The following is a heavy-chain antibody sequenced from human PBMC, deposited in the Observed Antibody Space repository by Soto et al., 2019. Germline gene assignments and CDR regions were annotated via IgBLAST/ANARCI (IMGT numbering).Heavy chain of an antibody. CDR2: ISYDGSNK. Sequence: QVQLVESGGGVVQPGRSLRLSCAASGFTFSSYGMHWVRQAPGKGLEWVAVISYDGSNKYYADSVKGRFTISRDNSKHTLYLHMNSMSAEDTAVYYCAKDQLLGGRGVITYCCGMDVWGQGTTVTVSS. J-gene: IGHJ6*02. CDR1: GFTFSSYG. CDR3: AKDQLLGGRGVITYCCGMDV. V-gene: IGHV3-30*18. D-gene: IGHD3-10*01.